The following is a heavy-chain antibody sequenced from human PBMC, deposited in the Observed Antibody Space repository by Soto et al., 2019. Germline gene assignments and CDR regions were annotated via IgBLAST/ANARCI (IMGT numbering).Heavy chain of an antibody. J-gene: IGHJ4*02. CDR1: GFTFSNYD. CDR3: AKSGGSGSFAPFDY. Sequence: EVQVLESGGALVQPGGSLRLSCAASGFTFSNYDMTWVRQAPGKGLEWVSAINGSGGSIYYADPVKGRFTISRDKSRNTLSLQMDSLRAEDTAVYYGAKSGGSGSFAPFDYWGQVTLVTVSS. CDR2: INGSGGSI. D-gene: IGHD3-10*01. V-gene: IGHV3-23*01.